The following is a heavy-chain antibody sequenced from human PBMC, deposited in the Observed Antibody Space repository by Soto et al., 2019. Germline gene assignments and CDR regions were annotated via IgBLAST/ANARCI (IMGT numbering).Heavy chain of an antibody. J-gene: IGHJ4*01. CDR2: ISGDSGNT. CDR1: GYMFTKSA. D-gene: IGHD6-19*01. CDR3: ARDGVAAGNINFDY. Sequence: ASVKVSCKASGYMFTKSAMHWVRQAPGQRLEWMGWISGDSGNTKYSPKLQDRVTITRDTSASTAYMELSSLRSEDTALYYCARDGVAAGNINFDYWGQGTLFTVS. V-gene: IGHV1-3*01.